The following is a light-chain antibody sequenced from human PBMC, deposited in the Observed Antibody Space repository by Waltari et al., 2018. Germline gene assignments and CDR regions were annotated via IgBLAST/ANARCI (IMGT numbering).Light chain of an antibody. V-gene: IGKV3-15*01. CDR1: QNIHDN. CDR3: QQYNKWPPLT. Sequence: EVLMTQSPATLSVSPGERVTLSCRASQNIHDNLAWYQQKPGQAPRLLIYGASTRATGIPARFRGSGSGTEFTLTISSLQSEDLAIYYCQQYNKWPPLTFGGGTKVEIK. CDR2: GAS. J-gene: IGKJ4*01.